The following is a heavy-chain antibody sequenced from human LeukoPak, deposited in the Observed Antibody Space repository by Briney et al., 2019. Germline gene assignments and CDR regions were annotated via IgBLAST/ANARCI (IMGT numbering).Heavy chain of an antibody. CDR2: IYTSGST. D-gene: IGHD2/OR15-2a*01. CDR3: TRGREYGDYLDY. Sequence: SETLSLTCTASGDSISSYYWSWLRQPAGKGLEWIGRIYTSGSTNYNPSLKSRVTMSVDTSKNQVSLKLNSVTDADTAVYYCTRGREYGDYLDYWGQGTLVTVSS. J-gene: IGHJ4*02. V-gene: IGHV4-4*07. CDR1: GDSISSYY.